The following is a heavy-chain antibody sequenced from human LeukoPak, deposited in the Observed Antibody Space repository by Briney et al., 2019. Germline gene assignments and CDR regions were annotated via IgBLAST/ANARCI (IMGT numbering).Heavy chain of an antibody. Sequence: SGPSLVKPTQTLTLTCSFSGFSLSTSGMCVSWIRQPPGKALEWLALINWDDDKYYSPSLETRLTISKVTSKNQVVLTMTNMDPGDTANYYCARAGSAWYGHFFDFWGQGTLVTAS. CDR3: ARAGSAWYGHFFDF. D-gene: IGHD6-19*01. CDR1: GFSLSTSGMC. J-gene: IGHJ4*02. V-gene: IGHV2-70*01. CDR2: INWDDDK.